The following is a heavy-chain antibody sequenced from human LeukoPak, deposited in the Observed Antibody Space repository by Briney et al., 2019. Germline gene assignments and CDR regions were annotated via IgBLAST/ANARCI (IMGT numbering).Heavy chain of an antibody. CDR1: GFTFSSYW. D-gene: IGHD3-10*01. Sequence: GGSLRLSCAASGFTFSSYWMHWVRQAPGKGLVWVSRINSDGSSTSYADSVKGRFTISRDNAKNTLYLQMNSLRAEDTAVYYCVKGRSGTLYYFDYWGQGTLVTVSS. J-gene: IGHJ4*02. CDR3: VKGRSGTLYYFDY. V-gene: IGHV3-74*01. CDR2: INSDGSST.